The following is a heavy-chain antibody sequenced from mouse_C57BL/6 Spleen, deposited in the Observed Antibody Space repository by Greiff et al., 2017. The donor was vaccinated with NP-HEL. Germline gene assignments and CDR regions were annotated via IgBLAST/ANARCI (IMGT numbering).Heavy chain of an antibody. Sequence: QVQLQQSGAELVKPGASVTISCKASGYAFSSYWMNWVTQRPGKGLEWIGQIYPGDGDTNYNGKFKGKATLTAAKSSSTAYMQLSSLTSEDSAVYFCARSSNWVFDYWGQGTTLTVSS. CDR3: ARSSNWVFDY. J-gene: IGHJ2*01. V-gene: IGHV1-80*01. D-gene: IGHD4-1*01. CDR1: GYAFSSYW. CDR2: IYPGDGDT.